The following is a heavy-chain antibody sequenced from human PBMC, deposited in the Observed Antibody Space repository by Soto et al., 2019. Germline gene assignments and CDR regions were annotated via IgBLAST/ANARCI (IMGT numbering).Heavy chain of an antibody. D-gene: IGHD3-10*01. V-gene: IGHV1-69*02. J-gene: IGHJ3*01. CDR2: IIPILGIA. CDR1: GGTFSSYT. CDR3: APQAHVNNVLLWFGELFP. Sequence: SVKVSCKASGGTFSSYTISWVRQAPGQGLEWMGRIIPILGIANYAQKFQGRVTITADKSTSTAYMELSSLRSEDTAVYYCAPQAHVNNVLLWFGELFPWGQGTMVTVSS.